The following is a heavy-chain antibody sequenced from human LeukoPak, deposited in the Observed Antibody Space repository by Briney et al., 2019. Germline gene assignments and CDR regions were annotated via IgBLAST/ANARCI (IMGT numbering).Heavy chain of an antibody. CDR2: HGNVGDYT. CDR1: GFTFSDYY. J-gene: IGHJ6*02. Sequence: GGSLRLSCAASGFTFSDYYMSWIRQAPGKGLEWVSYHGNVGDYTNYADSVKGRFTISRDNAKNSLQLQMNSLRDEDTAVYYCAVDKTGRYSGYDWAIYYYYYYGMDVWGQGTTVTVSS. V-gene: IGHV3-11*03. CDR3: AVDKTGRYSGYDWAIYYYYYYGMDV. D-gene: IGHD5-12*01.